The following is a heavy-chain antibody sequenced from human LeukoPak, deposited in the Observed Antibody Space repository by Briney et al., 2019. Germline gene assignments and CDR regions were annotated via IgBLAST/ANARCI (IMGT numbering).Heavy chain of an antibody. CDR1: GFTVSSNY. V-gene: IGHV3-53*01. D-gene: IGHD5-18*01. J-gene: IGHJ4*02. CDR2: IYSGGST. CDR3: ARQYRGYSYVYYFDY. Sequence: GGSLRLSCAASGFTVSSNYMSWVRQAPGKGLEWVSVIYSGGSTYYADSVKGRFTISRDNSKNTLYLQMNSLRAEDTAVYYCARQYRGYSYVYYFDYWGQGTLVTVSS.